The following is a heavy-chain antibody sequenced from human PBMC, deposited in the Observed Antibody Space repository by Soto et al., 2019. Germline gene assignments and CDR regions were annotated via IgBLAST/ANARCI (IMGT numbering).Heavy chain of an antibody. D-gene: IGHD6-13*01. CDR2: IYSSGSA. CDR3: ARQTTYSSSWFDF. V-gene: IGHV4-4*07. J-gene: IGHJ5*01. Sequence: PSETLSLTCTVSGGSIINYYWAWIRQPAGKGLEWVGRIYSSGSASYNPSLKSRLTMSVDTSKNQFTLKLGSVTAADTALYYCARQTTYSSSWFDFWGHGTLVTVSS. CDR1: GGSIINYY.